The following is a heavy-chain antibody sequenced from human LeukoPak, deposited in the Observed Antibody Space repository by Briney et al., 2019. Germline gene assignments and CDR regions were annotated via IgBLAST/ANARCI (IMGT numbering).Heavy chain of an antibody. Sequence: SETLSHTCTEPGGSISSYYWSWIRPPPGKRLEWSGYIYYSGSTNYNPSLMSRVTISVDTSKNQFSLKLSSVTAADTAVYYCATYPPGVAAAGTDYWGQGTLVTVSS. CDR2: IYYSGST. CDR3: ATYPPGVAAAGTDY. D-gene: IGHD6-13*01. V-gene: IGHV4-59*01. CDR1: GGSISSYY. J-gene: IGHJ4*02.